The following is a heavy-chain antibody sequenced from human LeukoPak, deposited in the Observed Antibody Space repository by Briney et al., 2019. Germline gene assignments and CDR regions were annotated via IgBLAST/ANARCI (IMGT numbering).Heavy chain of an antibody. CDR3: AKTTRIAVAGTYFDY. Sequence: DSVKGRFSISRDNSKNTLYLQMNSLRAEDTAVYYCAKTTRIAVAGTYFDYWGQGTLVTVSS. J-gene: IGHJ4*02. D-gene: IGHD6-19*01. V-gene: IGHV3-23*01.